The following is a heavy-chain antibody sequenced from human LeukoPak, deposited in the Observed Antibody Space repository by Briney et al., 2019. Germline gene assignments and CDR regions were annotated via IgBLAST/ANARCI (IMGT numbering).Heavy chain of an antibody. CDR2: ISGSGGST. Sequence: PGGSLRLSRAASGFTFSSYAMSWVRQAPGKGLEWVSAISGSGGSTYYADSVKGRFTISRDNSKNTLYLQMNSLRAEDTAVYYCAKDRSVVVAATSVNWGQGTLVTVSS. J-gene: IGHJ4*02. CDR1: GFTFSSYA. V-gene: IGHV3-23*01. D-gene: IGHD2-15*01. CDR3: AKDRSVVVAATSVN.